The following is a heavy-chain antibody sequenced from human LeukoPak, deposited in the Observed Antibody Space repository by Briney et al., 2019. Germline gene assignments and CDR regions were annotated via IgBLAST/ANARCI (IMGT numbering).Heavy chain of an antibody. CDR1: GDFVGSYY. D-gene: IGHD6-19*01. J-gene: IGHJ4*02. Sequence: PSETLSLTCSVSGDFVGSYYWSWVRQPPGKGLQWIGCMYYTGETHYNPSLQSRVSMSIDTSKNQFSLKVYSLSAADTAVYYCARHHSGWHFDSWGQGIPVTVPS. CDR3: ARHHSGWHFDS. CDR2: MYYTGET. V-gene: IGHV4-59*02.